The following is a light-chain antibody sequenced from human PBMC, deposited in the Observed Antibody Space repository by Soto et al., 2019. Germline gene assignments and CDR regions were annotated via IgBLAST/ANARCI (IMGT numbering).Light chain of an antibody. Sequence: QSALTQPRSVSGSPGQSVTITCTGTSSDVGGYNYVSWYQQHAGKAPKLIIYDVTKRPSGVPDRISGSKSGNTASLIISGLQADDEADSYCCSFAGIPAGVFGTGTQLTVL. CDR1: SSDVGGYNY. CDR3: CSFAGIPAGV. CDR2: DVT. J-gene: IGLJ1*01. V-gene: IGLV2-11*01.